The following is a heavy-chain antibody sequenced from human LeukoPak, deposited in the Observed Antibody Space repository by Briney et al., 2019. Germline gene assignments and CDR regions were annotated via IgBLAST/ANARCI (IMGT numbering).Heavy chain of an antibody. J-gene: IGHJ1*01. Sequence: ASVKVSCKASGYTFTSYGISWVRQAPGQGLEWMGWISAYNGNTNYAQKLQGRVTMTTDTSTSTAHMELRSLRSDDTAVYYCARDPYYYGSGSYYGDQYFQHWGQGTLVTVSS. CDR2: ISAYNGNT. CDR1: GYTFTSYG. V-gene: IGHV1-18*01. CDR3: ARDPYYYGSGSYYGDQYFQH. D-gene: IGHD3-10*01.